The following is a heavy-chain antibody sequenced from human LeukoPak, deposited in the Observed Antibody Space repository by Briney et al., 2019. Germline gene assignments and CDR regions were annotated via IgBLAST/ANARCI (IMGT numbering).Heavy chain of an antibody. D-gene: IGHD6-19*01. Sequence: GGSLRLSCAASGFTVSSNYMSWVRQAPGKGLEWVSVIYSGGSTYYADSVKGRFTISRDNSKNTLYLQMNSLRAEDTAVYYCARDPHSSGWYSGFDYWGQGTLVTVSS. CDR3: ARDPHSSGWYSGFDY. CDR2: IYSGGST. J-gene: IGHJ4*02. V-gene: IGHV3-66*01. CDR1: GFTVSSNY.